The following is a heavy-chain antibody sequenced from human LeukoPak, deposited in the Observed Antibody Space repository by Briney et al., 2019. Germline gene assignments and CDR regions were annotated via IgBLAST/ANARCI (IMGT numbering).Heavy chain of an antibody. CDR1: GYTFTNYD. CDR3: ARGLVFYSSSYEGNY. J-gene: IGHJ4*02. CDR2: MNPNSGNT. D-gene: IGHD6-13*01. V-gene: IGHV1-8*01. Sequence: VASVKVSCKASGYTFTNYDINWVRQATGQGLEWMGWMNPNSGNTAYAQKFQGRVSMTRNTSISTAYMELSSLRSEDTAVYYCARGLVFYSSSYEGNYWGQGTLVTVSS.